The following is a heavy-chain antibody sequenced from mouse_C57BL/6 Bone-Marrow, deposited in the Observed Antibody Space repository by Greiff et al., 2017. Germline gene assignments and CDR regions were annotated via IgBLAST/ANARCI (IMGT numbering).Heavy chain of an antibody. J-gene: IGHJ1*03. Sequence: QVHVKQPGAELVKPGASVKLSCKASGYTFTSYWMHWVKQRPGQGLEWIGMIHPNSGSTNYNEKFKSKATLTVDKSSSTAYMQLSSLTSEDSAVYYCAGGYPWYFDVWGTGTTVTVSS. CDR1: GYTFTSYW. D-gene: IGHD2-2*01. CDR2: IHPNSGST. CDR3: AGGYPWYFDV. V-gene: IGHV1-64*01.